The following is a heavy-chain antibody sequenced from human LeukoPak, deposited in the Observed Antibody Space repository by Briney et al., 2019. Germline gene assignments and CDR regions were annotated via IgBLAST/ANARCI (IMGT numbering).Heavy chain of an antibody. CDR3: ARAVSGRFDY. CDR1: GGSISTYY. V-gene: IGHV4-59*08. Sequence: SETLSRTCTVSGGSISTYYWCWIRQPPGKGLEWIGYIYHSGSTNYNPSLNSRVTISVDTSKNQFSLRLSSVTAADTAIYYCARAVSGRFDYWGQGTLVTVSS. J-gene: IGHJ4*02. CDR2: IYHSGST. D-gene: IGHD6-19*01.